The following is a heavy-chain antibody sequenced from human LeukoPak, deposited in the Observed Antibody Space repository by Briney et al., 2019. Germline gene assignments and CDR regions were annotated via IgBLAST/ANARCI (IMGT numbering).Heavy chain of an antibody. D-gene: IGHD5-12*01. V-gene: IGHV3-21*01. Sequence: GGSLRLSCAAFGFTFSSYSMNWVRQAPGKGLEWVSSISSSSSYIYYADSVKGRFTISRDNAKNSLYLQMNSLRAEDTAVYYCYSGYDANHYYGMDVWGQGTTVTVSS. CDR1: GFTFSSYS. CDR2: ISSSSSYI. J-gene: IGHJ6*02. CDR3: YSGYDANHYYGMDV.